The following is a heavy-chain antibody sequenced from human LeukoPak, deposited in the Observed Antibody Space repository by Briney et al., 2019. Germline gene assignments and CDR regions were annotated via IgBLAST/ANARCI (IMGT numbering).Heavy chain of an antibody. J-gene: IGHJ4*02. D-gene: IGHD3-10*01. Sequence: GGSLRLSCVASGFSFSNYGIHWVRQAPGKGLEWVAVIGNDGRAKYYADSVRGRFTISRDNSENTLYLQMDSLRSEDTAVYYCAKEEAWGVNAFDFWGQGILVTAPS. CDR3: AKEEAWGVNAFDF. CDR1: GFSFSNYG. CDR2: IGNDGRAK. V-gene: IGHV3-30*18.